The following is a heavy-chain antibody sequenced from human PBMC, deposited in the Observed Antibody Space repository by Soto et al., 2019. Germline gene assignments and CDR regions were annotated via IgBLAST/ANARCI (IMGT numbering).Heavy chain of an antibody. J-gene: IGHJ6*02. D-gene: IGHD4-17*01. V-gene: IGHV3-15*01. Sequence: PGGSLRLSCAVSRFTFSNAWMIWVRQAPGKGLEWVGSIKSKPDGGTTDYAAPVKGRFTSSRDDSKNTLSLQMNSLQPDDTAVYYCTTEISGDYVYYYYYGMDVWGQGTTVTVSS. CDR3: TTEISGDYVYYYYYGMDV. CDR1: RFTFSNAW. CDR2: IKSKPDGGTT.